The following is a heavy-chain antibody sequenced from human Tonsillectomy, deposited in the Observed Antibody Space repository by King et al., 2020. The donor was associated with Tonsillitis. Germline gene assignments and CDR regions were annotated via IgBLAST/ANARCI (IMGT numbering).Heavy chain of an antibody. CDR3: ATTGYYTGDFDY. Sequence: VQLVESGGEVKKPGASVKISCTASGYNFAAYGITWMRQAAGQGPEWMGWISGYNGATNYAQNLQGRLTMTTDKSTSTAYMELRSLRSDDTAMYFCATTGYYTGDFDYWGQGTLVTVSS. J-gene: IGHJ4*02. V-gene: IGHV1-18*01. D-gene: IGHD3/OR15-3a*01. CDR1: GYNFAAYG. CDR2: ISGYNGAT.